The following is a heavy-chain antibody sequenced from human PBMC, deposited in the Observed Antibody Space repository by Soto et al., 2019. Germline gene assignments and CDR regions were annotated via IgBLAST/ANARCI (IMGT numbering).Heavy chain of an antibody. CDR2: IFYSGST. J-gene: IGHJ4*02. V-gene: IGHV4-30-4*01. CDR3: ARWLGYGPHFDY. Sequence: QVQLQESGPGLVKPSQTLSLTCTVSGGSISSGDYYWSWIRQPPGKGLEWIGYIFYSGSTYYNPSLKSRVTISVDTSKNQFSLKLGSVTPADTAVYYCARWLGYGPHFDYWGQGTLVTVSS. D-gene: IGHD5-12*01. CDR1: GGSISSGDYY.